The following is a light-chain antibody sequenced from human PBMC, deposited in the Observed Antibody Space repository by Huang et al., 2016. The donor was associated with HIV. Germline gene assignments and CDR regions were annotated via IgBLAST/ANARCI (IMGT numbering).Light chain of an antibody. V-gene: IGKV4-1*01. CDR3: QQYYSSPQT. J-gene: IGKJ1*01. CDR1: QSVYSSSTSKDY. Sequence: DIIMTQSPDSLAVSLGERATLNCRSSQSVYSSSTSKDYMAWFQQNPGQPPRLLLFWAYTREAGVPDRFTGSGSGTHFPLTIASLEAEDAAIYYCQQYYSSPQTFGQGTRVEVK. CDR2: WAY.